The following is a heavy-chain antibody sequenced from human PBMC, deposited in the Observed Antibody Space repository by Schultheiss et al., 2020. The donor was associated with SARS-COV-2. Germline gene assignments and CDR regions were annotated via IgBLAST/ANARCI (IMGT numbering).Heavy chain of an antibody. D-gene: IGHD3-10*01. CDR1: GFTVSSNY. CDR2: IYSGGST. Sequence: GESLKISCAASGFTVSSNYMSWVRQAPGKGLEWVSVIYSGGSTYYADSVKGRFTISRHNSKNTLYLQMNSLRAEDTAVYYCARARGSGSYYRDYYYYYGMDVWGQGTTVTVSS. CDR3: ARARGSGSYYRDYYYYYGMDV. V-gene: IGHV3-53*04. J-gene: IGHJ6*02.